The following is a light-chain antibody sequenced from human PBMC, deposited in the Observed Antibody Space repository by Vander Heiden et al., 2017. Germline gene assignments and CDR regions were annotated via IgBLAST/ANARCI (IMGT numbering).Light chain of an antibody. CDR3: AAWDDSLSGPNVV. Sequence: QSVLTQPPSASGTPGHRVTISCSGSSSNIGSNYVYWYQQLPGTAPNLLIYRNNQRPSGVPDRFSGSKSGTSASLASSGLRSEEEADDYCAAWDDSLSGPNVVFGGGTKLTVL. CDR2: RNN. V-gene: IGLV1-47*01. CDR1: SSNIGSNY. J-gene: IGLJ2*01.